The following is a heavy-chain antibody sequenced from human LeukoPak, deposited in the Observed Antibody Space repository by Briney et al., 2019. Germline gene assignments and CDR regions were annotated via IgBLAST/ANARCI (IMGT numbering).Heavy chain of an antibody. J-gene: IGHJ6*03. CDR1: GDSISTSSYY. CDR2: IYYSGST. V-gene: IGHV4-39*01. CDR3: ARQKDYYYSYMDV. Sequence: SDTLSLTCSVSGDSISTSSYYWGRIRQPPGKGLEWIGSIYYSGSTYYNPSLTSRVTISVDTSKNQFSLKLSSVTAADTAVYYCARQKDYYYSYMDVWGKGTTVTISS.